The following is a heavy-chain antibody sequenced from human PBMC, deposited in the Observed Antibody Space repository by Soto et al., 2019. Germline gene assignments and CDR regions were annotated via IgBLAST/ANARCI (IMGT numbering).Heavy chain of an antibody. D-gene: IGHD6-19*01. V-gene: IGHV4-38-2*02. CDR3: ARVHVMVVAGSTFDY. J-gene: IGHJ4*01. Sequence: LSLTCTVSGYSISSGYFWGWIRQPPGKGPEWIASIYHGGTTFYNPSLKSRITISVDTSNNQFSLKLTSVTAADTAVYYCARVHVMVVAGSTFDYWGHGTLVTVSS. CDR2: IYHGGTT. CDR1: GYSISSGYF.